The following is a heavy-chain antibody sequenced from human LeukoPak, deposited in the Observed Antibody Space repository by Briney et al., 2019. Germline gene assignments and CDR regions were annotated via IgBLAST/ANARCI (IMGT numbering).Heavy chain of an antibody. CDR2: ISATDGRT. Sequence: GGSLRLSCSASGFTVSSNYMSWVRQAPGKGLEWVSGISATDGRTYYADSVEGRFTISRDNSKNTLYLQMNSLRAEDTAVYYCAKDLRVVDAFDFWGQGTMVTVSS. CDR1: GFTVSSNY. V-gene: IGHV3-23*01. J-gene: IGHJ3*01. CDR3: AKDLRVVDAFDF.